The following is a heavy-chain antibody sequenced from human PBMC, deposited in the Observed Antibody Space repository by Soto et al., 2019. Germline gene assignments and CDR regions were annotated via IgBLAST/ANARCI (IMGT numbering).Heavy chain of an antibody. CDR3: TGPSYYDFWSGPMDV. D-gene: IGHD3-3*01. J-gene: IGHJ6*04. V-gene: IGHV3-73*01. Sequence: GGSLRLSCAASGFTFSGSAMHWVRQASGKGLEWVGRIRSKANSYATAYAASVKGRFTISRDDSKNTAYLQMNSLKTEDTAVYYCTGPSYYDFWSGPMDVWGKGTTVTVSS. CDR2: IRSKANSYAT. CDR1: GFTFSGSA.